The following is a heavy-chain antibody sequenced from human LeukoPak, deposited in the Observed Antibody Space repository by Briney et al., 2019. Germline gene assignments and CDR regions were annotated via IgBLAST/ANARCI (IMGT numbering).Heavy chain of an antibody. CDR3: ARDGIKVTQGYFFDY. CDR1: GGSISSYY. Sequence: SETLSLTCTVSGGSISSYYWSWIRQPAGKGLEWIGRIYTSGSTNYNPSLKNRVTMSVDTSKNQFSLKLSSATAADTAVYYCARDGIKVTQGYFFDYWGQGTLVTVSS. D-gene: IGHD2-21*02. CDR2: IYTSGST. V-gene: IGHV4-4*07. J-gene: IGHJ4*02.